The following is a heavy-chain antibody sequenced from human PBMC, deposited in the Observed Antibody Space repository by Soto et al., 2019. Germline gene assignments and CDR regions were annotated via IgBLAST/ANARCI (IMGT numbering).Heavy chain of an antibody. CDR2: ITLNSRVL. Sequence: PXGSQRLSIVGTSLNFDDFSMHWVRQAPGKGLEWVSVITLNSRVLAYADSVKGRFTISRDNARNSLYLQMDSLRDEDTALYYCAKRRYDFWSPYYFDSWGQGTLVTVSS. D-gene: IGHD3-3*01. V-gene: IGHV3-9*01. CDR3: AKRRYDFWSPYYFDS. J-gene: IGHJ4*02. CDR1: SLNFDDFS.